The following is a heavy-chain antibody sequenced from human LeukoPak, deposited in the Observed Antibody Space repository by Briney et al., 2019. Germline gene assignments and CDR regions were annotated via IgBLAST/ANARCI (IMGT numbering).Heavy chain of an antibody. D-gene: IGHD3-22*01. Sequence: PGGSLRLSCAASGFTFSSYAMSWVRQAPGKGLEWVGRIKSKTDGGTTDYAAPVKGRFTISRDDSKNTLYLQMNSLKTEDTAVYYCTTDEGYYYDSSGYYTLYYFDYWGQGTLVTVSS. CDR1: GFTFSSYA. J-gene: IGHJ4*02. V-gene: IGHV3-15*01. CDR3: TTDEGYYYDSSGYYTLYYFDY. CDR2: IKSKTDGGTT.